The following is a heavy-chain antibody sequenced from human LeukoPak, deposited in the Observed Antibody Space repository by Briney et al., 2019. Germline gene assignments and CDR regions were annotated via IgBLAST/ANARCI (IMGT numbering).Heavy chain of an antibody. D-gene: IGHD1/OR15-1a*01. J-gene: IGHJ4*02. V-gene: IGHV4-39*02. CDR1: GGSISSSSYY. CDR3: ARDLNWNIDY. CDR2: IYCSGNT. Sequence: PSETLSLTCSVSGGSISSSSYYWGWIRQPPGKGLEWIGTIYCSGNTYYNPSLKSRVSISVDTSKNQFSLKLSSLTAADTAVYYCARDLNWNIDYWGQGTLVTVSS.